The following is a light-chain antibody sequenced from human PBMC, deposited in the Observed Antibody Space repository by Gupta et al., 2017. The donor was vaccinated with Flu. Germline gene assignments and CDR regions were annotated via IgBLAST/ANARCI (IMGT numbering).Light chain of an antibody. CDR2: KAS. J-gene: IGKJ1*01. CDR1: QSISNR. Sequence: SPSTLSASVGDRVTITCRASQSISNRLAWYQQKAGKPPKILIYKASTLEGGVPSRFSGSGSGTQFTLTISSLQPDDFATYYCQQYDYYWTFGQGTKVEI. V-gene: IGKV1-5*03. CDR3: QQYDYYWT.